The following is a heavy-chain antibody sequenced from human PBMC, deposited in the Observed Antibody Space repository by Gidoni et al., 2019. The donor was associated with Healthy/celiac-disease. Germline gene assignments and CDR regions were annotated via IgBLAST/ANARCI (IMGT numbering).Heavy chain of an antibody. V-gene: IGHV4-34*01. CDR1: GGSFSGYY. Sequence: QVQLQQWGAGLLKPSETLSLTCAVYGGSFSGYYWSWIRQPPGKGLEWIGEINHSGSTNYNPSLKSRVTISVDTSKNQFSLKLSSVTAADTAVYYCARRSGSPVPAAAKAFDIWGQGTMVTVSS. CDR2: INHSGST. D-gene: IGHD6-13*01. J-gene: IGHJ3*02. CDR3: ARRSGSPVPAAAKAFDI.